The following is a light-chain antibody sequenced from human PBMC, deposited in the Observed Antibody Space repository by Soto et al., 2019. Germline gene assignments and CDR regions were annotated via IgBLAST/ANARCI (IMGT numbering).Light chain of an antibody. J-gene: IGKJ1*01. Sequence: IVLTQSPGTLSLSPGERATLSCRASQSVSSNHLAWYQQKPGQAPRLLIYGASTRATGIPARFSGSGSGAEFTLTINSLQSEDFATYYCQQYYSYPITFGQGTKVDIK. CDR1: QSVSSN. CDR2: GAS. CDR3: QQYYSYPIT. V-gene: IGKV3-15*01.